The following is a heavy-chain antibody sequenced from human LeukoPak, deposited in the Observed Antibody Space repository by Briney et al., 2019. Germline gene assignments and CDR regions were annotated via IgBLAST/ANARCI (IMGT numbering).Heavy chain of an antibody. CDR2: IIPILGIA. V-gene: IGHV1-69*04. J-gene: IGHJ4*02. D-gene: IGHD5-24*01. CDR3: ASTGYVEMATINY. CDR1: GGTFSSYA. Sequence: SVKVSCKASGGTFSSYAISWVRQAPGQGLEWMGRIIPILGIANYAQKFQGRVTITADKSTSTAYMELSSLRSEDTAVYYCASTGYVEMATINYWGQGALVTVSS.